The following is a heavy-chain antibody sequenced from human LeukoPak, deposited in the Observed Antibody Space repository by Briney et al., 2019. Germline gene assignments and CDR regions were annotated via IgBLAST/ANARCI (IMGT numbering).Heavy chain of an antibody. J-gene: IGHJ4*02. Sequence: PSETLSLTCTVSGGSISSYYWSWIRQPAGKGLEWIGRIYTGGSTNYNPSLKSRVTMSVDTSKNQFSLKLSSVTAADTAVYYCARARVDFWSGYYDYWGQGTLVTVSS. CDR3: ARARVDFWSGYYDY. CDR2: IYTGGST. D-gene: IGHD3-3*01. V-gene: IGHV4-4*07. CDR1: GGSISSYY.